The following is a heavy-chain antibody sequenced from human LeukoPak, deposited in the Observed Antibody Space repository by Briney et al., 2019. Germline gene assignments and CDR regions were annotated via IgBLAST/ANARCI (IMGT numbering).Heavy chain of an antibody. CDR2: ISYDGSNK. J-gene: IGHJ4*02. CDR3: AKASPADPLSPDY. Sequence: PGGSLRLSCAASGFTFSSYGMHWVRQAPGKGLEWVAVISYDGSNKYYADSAKGRFTISRDNSKNTLYLQMNSLRAEDTAVYYCAKASPADPLSPDYWGQGTLVTVSS. V-gene: IGHV3-30*18. CDR1: GFTFSSYG.